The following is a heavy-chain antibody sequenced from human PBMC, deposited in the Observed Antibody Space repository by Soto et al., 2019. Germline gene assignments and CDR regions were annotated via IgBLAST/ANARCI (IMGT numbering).Heavy chain of an antibody. V-gene: IGHV4-39*01. Sequence: SETLSLTCTVTGDSIISSNHYWAWIRRPPGEGLEWIGSMYHSGNTYYNPSLNSRVTISVDTSKNQFSLKLSSVTAADAALYFCASHYFDSWTGHYTGVFYFGIWGQGALVTVSS. D-gene: IGHD3-9*01. CDR3: ASHYFDSWTGHYTGVFYFGI. CDR1: GDSIISSNHY. J-gene: IGHJ4*02. CDR2: MYHSGNT.